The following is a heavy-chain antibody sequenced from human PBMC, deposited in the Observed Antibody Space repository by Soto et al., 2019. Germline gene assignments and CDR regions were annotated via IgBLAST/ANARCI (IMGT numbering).Heavy chain of an antibody. CDR1: GGTFSSYT. D-gene: IGHD3-10*01. CDR3: ARDRSGAMVRGYYYYYMDV. Sequence: SVKVSCKASGGTFSSYTISWVRQAPGQGLEWMGRIIPNSGITNYAQKFQGRVTITGDTSMSTAYMELSRLRSDDTAVYYCARDRSGAMVRGYYYYYMDVWGKGTTVTVSS. CDR2: IIPNSGIT. J-gene: IGHJ6*03. V-gene: IGHV1-69*04.